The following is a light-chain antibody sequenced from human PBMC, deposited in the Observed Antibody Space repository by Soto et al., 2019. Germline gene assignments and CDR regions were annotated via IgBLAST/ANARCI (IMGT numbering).Light chain of an antibody. CDR2: NNN. CDR1: SSNIGAGYD. J-gene: IGLJ2*01. V-gene: IGLV1-40*01. Sequence: QSVLTQPPSVSGAPGQRVTISCTGRSSNIGAGYDVHWYQHLPGTAPKLLIHNNNNRPSGVPDRFSGSKSGTSASLAITGLQAEDEADYYCQSYDSSLSGHVVFGGGTKLTVL. CDR3: QSYDSSLSGHVV.